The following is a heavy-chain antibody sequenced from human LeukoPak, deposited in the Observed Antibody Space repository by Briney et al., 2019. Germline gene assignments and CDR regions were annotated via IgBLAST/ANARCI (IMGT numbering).Heavy chain of an antibody. V-gene: IGHV3-30*04. Sequence: GGSLRLSCAASGFTFSRHPMHWVRQAPGKGLEWVAVIVYDGSEKYYKESVKGRLTISRDNSKNTLYLQMDSLRPEDTAVYYCAKDPRTGAVSGIFYFDYWGQGTLLTVSS. D-gene: IGHD6-19*01. CDR3: AKDPRTGAVSGIFYFDY. J-gene: IGHJ4*02. CDR1: GFTFSRHP. CDR2: IVYDGSEK.